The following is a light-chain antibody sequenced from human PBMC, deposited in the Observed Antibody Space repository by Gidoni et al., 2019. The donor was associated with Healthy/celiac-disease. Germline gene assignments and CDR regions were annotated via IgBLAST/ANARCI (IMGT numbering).Light chain of an antibody. CDR2: WAS. Sequence: DMVMTQSPDSLAVSLGERATINCKSSQSVLYSSNNKNYLAWYQQKPGQPPKLLIYWASTRESGVPDRFSGSGSGTDFTLTISSLQAEDVAVYYCQQYYSTPVTFGPXTKVDIK. CDR1: QSVLYSSNNKNY. V-gene: IGKV4-1*01. J-gene: IGKJ3*01. CDR3: QQYYSTPVT.